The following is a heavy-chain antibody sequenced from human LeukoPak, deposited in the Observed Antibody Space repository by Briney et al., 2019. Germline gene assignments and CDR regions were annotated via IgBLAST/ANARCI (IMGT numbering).Heavy chain of an antibody. V-gene: IGHV3-7*03. Sequence: QPGGSLRLSCAASGFTFSSYGMHWVRQAPGKGLDWVASINQDGSEKYYVDSVKGRFTISRDNAKNSLYLQMNSLRADDTAVYYCARARGGSNSDYWGQGTLVTVSS. D-gene: IGHD1-26*01. CDR3: ARARGGSNSDY. J-gene: IGHJ4*02. CDR2: INQDGSEK. CDR1: GFTFSSYG.